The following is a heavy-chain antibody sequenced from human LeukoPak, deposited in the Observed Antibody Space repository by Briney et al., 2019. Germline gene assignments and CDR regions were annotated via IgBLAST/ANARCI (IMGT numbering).Heavy chain of an antibody. CDR1: GGSFSGYY. CDR2: IYYSGTT. Sequence: SETLSLTCAVYGGSFSGYYWSWIRQPPGKGLEWIGNIYYSGTTYYSPSLKSRLTISVDTSKNQFSLKLSSVTAADTAVYYCARHLGGSSKCDSWGRGTLVTVSS. J-gene: IGHJ4*02. D-gene: IGHD3-16*01. V-gene: IGHV4-34*01. CDR3: ARHLGGSSKCDS.